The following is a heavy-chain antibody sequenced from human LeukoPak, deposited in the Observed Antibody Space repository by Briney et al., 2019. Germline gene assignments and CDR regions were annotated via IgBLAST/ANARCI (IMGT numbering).Heavy chain of an antibody. D-gene: IGHD3-22*01. CDR2: IWYDGSNK. V-gene: IGHV3-33*06. CDR3: ANSPIYRSGYWGYFDY. J-gene: IGHJ4*02. CDR1: GFTFSSYG. Sequence: PGGSLRLSCAASGFTFSSYGMHWVRQAPGKGLEWVAVIWYDGSNKYYADSVKGRFTISRDNSKNTLYLQMNSLRAEDTAVYYCANSPIYRSGYWGYFDYWGQGTLVTVSS.